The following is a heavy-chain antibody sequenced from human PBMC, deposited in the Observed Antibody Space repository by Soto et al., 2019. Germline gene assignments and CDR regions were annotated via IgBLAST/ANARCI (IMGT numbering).Heavy chain of an antibody. CDR2: IIPIGGTP. Sequence: SVKVSCKASGRTFNNYAISWVRQAPGIGFEWLGVIIPIGGTPEHAQKFQGRVTISADESTNTAYMELSSLRSEDTAVYYCATNYYDGSGHYFIFEHWGQGALVTVSS. CDR3: ATNYYDGSGHYFIFEH. CDR1: GRTFNNYA. V-gene: IGHV1-69*13. D-gene: IGHD3-22*01. J-gene: IGHJ4*02.